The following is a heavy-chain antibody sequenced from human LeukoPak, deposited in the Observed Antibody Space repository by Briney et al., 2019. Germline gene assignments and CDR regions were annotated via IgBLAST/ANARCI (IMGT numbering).Heavy chain of an antibody. CDR2: ISSSSSYI. CDR1: GFTFSSYS. CDR3: AKDPFGELFSDY. J-gene: IGHJ4*02. V-gene: IGHV3-21*04. Sequence: GGSLRLSCAASGFTFSSYSMNWVRQAPGKGLEWASSISSSSSYIYYADSVKGRFTISRDNSKNTLYLQMNSLRAEDTAVYYCAKDPFGELFSDYWGQGTLVTVSS. D-gene: IGHD3-10*01.